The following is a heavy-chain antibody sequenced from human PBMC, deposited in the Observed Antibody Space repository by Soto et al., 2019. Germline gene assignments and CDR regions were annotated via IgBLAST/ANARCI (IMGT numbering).Heavy chain of an antibody. CDR3: ARDWRQMSRGGFFDY. J-gene: IGHJ4*02. CDR1: GGNSNSYS. D-gene: IGHD3-3*01. Sequence: QVRLVQSGAEVKKPGSSVKLSCKVSGGNSNSYSIAWVRQAPGQGLQWLGTIVPLSGTPNHAHKFQGRVTITAYTSTNTAYLELSSLRYEDTAIYYCARDWRQMSRGGFFDYWGQGSLVTISS. CDR2: IVPLSGTP. V-gene: IGHV1-69*06.